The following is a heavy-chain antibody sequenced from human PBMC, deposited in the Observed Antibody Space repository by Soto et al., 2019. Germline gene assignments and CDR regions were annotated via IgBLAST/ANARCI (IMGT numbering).Heavy chain of an antibody. CDR1: GGSISSGGYS. V-gene: IGHV4-30-2*01. Sequence: QLQLQESGSGLVKPSQTLSLTCAVSGGSISSGGYSWSWIRQPPGKGLEWIGYIYHSGSTYYNPSRXSXXTLSVDRSKHQFSLKLSSVTAADTAVYYCARVPSPWGQGTLVTVSS. J-gene: IGHJ5*02. CDR2: IYHSGST. CDR3: ARVPSP.